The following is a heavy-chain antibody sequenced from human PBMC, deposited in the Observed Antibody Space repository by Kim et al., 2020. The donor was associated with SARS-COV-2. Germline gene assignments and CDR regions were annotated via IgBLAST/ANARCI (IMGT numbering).Heavy chain of an antibody. D-gene: IGHD3-10*01. CDR3: AREGLLERGSTTIFYGMDV. V-gene: IGHV3-21*06. CDR2: ISSIGSH. J-gene: IGHJ6*02. Sequence: GGSLRLSCGGSGFVFSKYIMAWVRQAPGKGLEWISSISSIGSHYADSVRGRFTISRDNARNALFLHMNNLRVDDTALYYCAREGLLERGSTTIFYGMDVWGQGTTVTVSS. CDR1: GFVFSKYI.